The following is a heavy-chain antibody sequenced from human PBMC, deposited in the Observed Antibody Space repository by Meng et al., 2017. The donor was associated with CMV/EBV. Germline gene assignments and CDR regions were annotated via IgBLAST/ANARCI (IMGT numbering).Heavy chain of an antibody. Sequence: GESLKISCAASGFTFSSCSMNWVRQAPGKGLEWVSSISSSSSYIYYADSVKGRFTISRDNAKNSLYLQMNSLRAEDTAVYYCVGGIVVVPAAIHYYYYGMDVWGQGTTVTVSS. CDR2: ISSSSSYI. CDR3: VGGIVVVPAAIHYYYYGMDV. J-gene: IGHJ6*02. V-gene: IGHV3-21*01. D-gene: IGHD2-2*01. CDR1: GFTFSSCS.